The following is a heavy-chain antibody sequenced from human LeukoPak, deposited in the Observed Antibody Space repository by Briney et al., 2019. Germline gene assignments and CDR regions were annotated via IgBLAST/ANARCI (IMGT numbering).Heavy chain of an antibody. D-gene: IGHD6-6*01. CDR1: GFTFSRSS. V-gene: IGHV3-21*01. CDR3: AKVSSSGVYFFDY. J-gene: IGHJ4*02. CDR2: ISTTSYI. Sequence: GGSLRLSCAASGFTFSRSSMSWVRQAPGKGLEWVSSISTTSYIYYAASVKGRFTISRDNAQNSLYLQMNSLRAEDTAVYYCAKVSSSGVYFFDYWGQGALITVSS.